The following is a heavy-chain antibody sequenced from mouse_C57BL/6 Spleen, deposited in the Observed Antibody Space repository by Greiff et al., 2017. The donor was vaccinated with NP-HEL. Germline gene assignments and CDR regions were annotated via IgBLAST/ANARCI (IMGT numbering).Heavy chain of an antibody. CDR3: ARDPTMVTGYFDV. CDR2: ISSGGSYT. CDR1: GFTFSSYG. Sequence: EVKLVESGGDLVKPGGSLKLSCAASGFTFSSYGMSWVRQTPDKRLEWVATISSGGSYTYYPDSVKGRFTISRDNAKNTLYLQMSSLKSEDTAMYYCARDPTMVTGYFDVWGTGTTVTVSS. D-gene: IGHD2-1*01. J-gene: IGHJ1*03. V-gene: IGHV5-6*01.